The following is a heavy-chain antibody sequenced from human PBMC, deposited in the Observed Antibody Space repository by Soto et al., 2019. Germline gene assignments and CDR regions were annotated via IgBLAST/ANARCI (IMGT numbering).Heavy chain of an antibody. CDR2: ISSSSSTI. CDR3: ARDLLYIYNWNHFDY. J-gene: IGHJ4*02. V-gene: IGHV3-48*01. D-gene: IGHD1-20*01. CDR1: GFTFSSYS. Sequence: GGSLRLSCAASGFTFSSYSMNWVRQAPGKGLEWVSYISSSSSTIYYADSVKGRFTISRDNAKNSLYLQMNSLRAEDTAVYYCARDLLYIYNWNHFDYWGQGTLVTVSS.